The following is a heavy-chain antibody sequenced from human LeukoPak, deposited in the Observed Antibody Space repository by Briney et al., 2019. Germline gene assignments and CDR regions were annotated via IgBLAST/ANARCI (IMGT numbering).Heavy chain of an antibody. CDR1: GFDFDDYA. D-gene: IGHD1-1*01. CDR3: AKDIVGSAMTGIDY. J-gene: IGHJ4*02. CDR2: ISWNSNTK. V-gene: IGHV3-9*01. Sequence: SLRLSCAASGFDFDDYAMQWVRQAPGKGLEWVSGISWNSNTKGYADSVKGRFTISRDNAKHSLYLQMDSLRPEDTALYYCAKDIVGSAMTGIDYWGQGTLVTVSS.